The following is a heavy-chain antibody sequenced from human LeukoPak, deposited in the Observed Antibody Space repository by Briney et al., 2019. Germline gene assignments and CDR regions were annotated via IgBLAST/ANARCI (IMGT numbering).Heavy chain of an antibody. CDR2: IYYSGST. J-gene: IGHJ4*02. CDR1: GGSISSYY. Sequence: PSETLSLTCTVSGGSISSYYWSWIRQPPGKGLEWIGYIYYSGSTNYNPSLKSRVTISVDTSKNQFSLKLSSVTAADTAVYYCAREGGDRAGYYFDYWGQGTLVTVSS. V-gene: IGHV4-59*01. D-gene: IGHD2-21*01. CDR3: AREGGDRAGYYFDY.